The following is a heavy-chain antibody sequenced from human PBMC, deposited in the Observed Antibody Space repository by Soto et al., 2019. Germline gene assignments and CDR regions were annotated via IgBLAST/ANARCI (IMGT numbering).Heavy chain of an antibody. CDR2: ISSDAKNE. Sequence: QVQLVESGGGVVQPGRSLRLSCAASGFTFSSYAMHWVRQAPGKGLEWVAVISSDAKNEYYADSAKGRFTISRDNCKNTLNLQMSSLRPEDTAVYYCARGLYSISWCFDYWGQGTLVTVSS. D-gene: IGHD6-13*01. J-gene: IGHJ4*02. V-gene: IGHV3-30*04. CDR1: GFTFSSYA. CDR3: ARGLYSISWCFDY.